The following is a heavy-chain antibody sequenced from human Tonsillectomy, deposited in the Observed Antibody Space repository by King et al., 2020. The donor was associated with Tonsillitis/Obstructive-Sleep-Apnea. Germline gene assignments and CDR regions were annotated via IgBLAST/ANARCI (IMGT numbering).Heavy chain of an antibody. V-gene: IGHV4-39*01. CDR1: GGSISSSSYY. CDR3: ASINYDFWSGYHNWFDP. J-gene: IGHJ5*02. CDR2: IYYSGST. D-gene: IGHD3-3*01. Sequence: QLQESGPGLVKPSETLSLTCTVSGGSISSSSYYWGWIRQPPGKGLEWIGSIYYSGSTYYNPSLKSRVTISVDTSKNQFSLKLRSVTAADTAVYYCASINYDFWSGYHNWFDPWGQGTLVTVSS.